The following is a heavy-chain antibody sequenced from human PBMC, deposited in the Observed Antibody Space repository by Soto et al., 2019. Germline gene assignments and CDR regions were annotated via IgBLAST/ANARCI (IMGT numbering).Heavy chain of an antibody. J-gene: IGHJ4*02. V-gene: IGHV1-18*01. D-gene: IGHD3-3*01. CDR3: ARVGQGYYDFWSGLNY. Sequence: ASVKVSCKASGYTFTSYGISWVRQAPGQGLEWMGWISAYNGNTNYAQKLQGRVTMTTDTSASTAYMELSRLRSDDTAVYFCARVGQGYYDFWSGLNYWGQGTLVTVSS. CDR1: GYTFTSYG. CDR2: ISAYNGNT.